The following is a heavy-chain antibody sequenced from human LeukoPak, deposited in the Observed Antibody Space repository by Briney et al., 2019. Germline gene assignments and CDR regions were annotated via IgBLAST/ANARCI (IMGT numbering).Heavy chain of an antibody. Sequence: ASVKVSCKASGGIFSSYAISWVRQAPGQGLEWMGGMIPIFGTANYAQKFQGRVTMTEDTSTDTAYMELSSLRSEDTAVYYCATSPFVYGMDVWGQGTTVTVSS. CDR1: GGIFSSYA. J-gene: IGHJ6*02. V-gene: IGHV1-69*06. CDR3: ATSPFVYGMDV. D-gene: IGHD3-3*01. CDR2: MIPIFGTA.